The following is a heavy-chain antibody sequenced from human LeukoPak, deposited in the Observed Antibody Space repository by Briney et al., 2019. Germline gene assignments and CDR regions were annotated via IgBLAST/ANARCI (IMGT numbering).Heavy chain of an antibody. V-gene: IGHV3-23*01. CDR3: AKSLRAAAGTGAFDI. D-gene: IGHD6-13*01. CDR2: FRASGDTT. J-gene: IGHJ3*02. CDR1: GFTFSHYD. Sequence: PRGSLRLSCAASGFTFSHYDMSWVRQAPGKGLEWVSSFRASGDTTYYADSVKGRFTISRDNSKKTLYLQMNSLRFEDTAVYYCAKSLRAAAGTGAFDIWGQGTMVTVSS.